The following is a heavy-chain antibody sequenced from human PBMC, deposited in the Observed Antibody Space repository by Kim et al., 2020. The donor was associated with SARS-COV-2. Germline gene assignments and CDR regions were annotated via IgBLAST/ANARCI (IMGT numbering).Heavy chain of an antibody. CDR2: INHSGST. J-gene: IGHJ4*02. CDR1: GGSFSGYY. D-gene: IGHD6-13*01. V-gene: IGHV4-34*01. Sequence: SETLSLTCAVYGGSFSGYYWSWIRQPPGKGLEWIGEINHSGSTNYNPSLKSRVTISVDTSKNQFSLKLSSVTAADTAVYYCASIAAAGPRKLVGATMRGGYWGQGTLVTVSS. CDR3: ASIAAAGPRKLVGATMRGGY.